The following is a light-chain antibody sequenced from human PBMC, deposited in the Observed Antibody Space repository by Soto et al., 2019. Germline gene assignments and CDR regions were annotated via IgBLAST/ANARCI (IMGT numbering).Light chain of an antibody. CDR1: QSVSSSQ. V-gene: IGKV3-20*01. CDR3: QQYDTSPHT. Sequence: EIVLTQSPGTLSLSPGESATLSCRASQSVSSSQVAWYQQKPGQAPRLLIYGASSRATGIPDRFSGVGSETDFTLTISRLEPEDFAVYYCQQYDTSPHTFAQGTKLEIK. CDR2: GAS. J-gene: IGKJ2*01.